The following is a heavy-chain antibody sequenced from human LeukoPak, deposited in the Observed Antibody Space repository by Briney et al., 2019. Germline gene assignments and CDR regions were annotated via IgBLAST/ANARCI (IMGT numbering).Heavy chain of an antibody. CDR2: IYWDDDK. V-gene: IGHV2-5*08. CDR3: AHSRGYSSNY. CDR1: GGSMSSYYW. Sequence: TLSLTCTVSGGSMSSYYWSWIRQPPGKGLEWLALIYWDDDKRYSPSLKSRLTITKDTSKNQVVLTMTNMDPVDTATYYCAHSRGYSSNYWGQGTLVTVSS. D-gene: IGHD5-18*01. J-gene: IGHJ4*02.